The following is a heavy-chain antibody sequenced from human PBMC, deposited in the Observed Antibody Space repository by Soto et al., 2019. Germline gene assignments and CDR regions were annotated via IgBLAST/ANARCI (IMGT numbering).Heavy chain of an antibody. CDR3: ARQTAMETYLFDY. V-gene: IGHV1-3*01. CDR2: INAGIGNT. CDR1: GYTFTTYA. J-gene: IGHJ4*03. D-gene: IGHD5-18*01. Sequence: GASVKVSCKASGYTFTTYATLWVRQAPGQRPEWMGWINAGIGNTEYSQKFQGRVTITRDTSASTAYMELSSLRSEDTAVYYCARQTAMETYLFDYWGQGTMVTVSS.